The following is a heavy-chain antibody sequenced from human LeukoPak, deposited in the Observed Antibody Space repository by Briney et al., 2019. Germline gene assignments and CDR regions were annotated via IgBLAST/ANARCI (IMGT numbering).Heavy chain of an antibody. CDR3: ACITKHFDY. V-gene: IGHV3-48*03. CDR1: GLTFSSYE. Sequence: GRSLRLSCAASGLTFSSYEMNWVSQAPGKRLEWVSYISSSGSTIYYADSVKGRFTISRNNAKNSLYLQMNSLRAEDKAVYYCACITKHFDYWGQGTLVTVSS. CDR2: ISSSGSTI. J-gene: IGHJ4*02. D-gene: IGHD3-10*01.